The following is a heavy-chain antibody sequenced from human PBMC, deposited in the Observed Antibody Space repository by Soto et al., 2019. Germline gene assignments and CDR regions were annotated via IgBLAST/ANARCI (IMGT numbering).Heavy chain of an antibody. Sequence: GGSLRLSCAASGFTFSSYEMNWVRQAPGKGLEWVSYISSSGSTIYYADSVKGRFTISRDNAKNSLYLQMNSLRAEDTAVYYCARDLGRTVWFGKLFQTPPNYYGMDVWGQETTVTVSS. CDR2: ISSSGSTI. V-gene: IGHV3-48*03. CDR1: GFTFSSYE. J-gene: IGHJ6*02. CDR3: ARDLGRTVWFGKLFQTPPNYYGMDV. D-gene: IGHD3-10*01.